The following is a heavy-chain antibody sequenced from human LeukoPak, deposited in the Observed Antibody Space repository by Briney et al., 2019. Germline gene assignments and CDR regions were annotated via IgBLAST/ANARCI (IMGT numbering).Heavy chain of an antibody. Sequence: PGGSLRLSCAASGFTFSSYSMNWVRQAPGKGLEWVSYISSSSSTIYYADSVKGRFTISRDNAKNSLYLQMNSLRAEDTAVYYCARGVDTAMVKEYYFDYWGQGTLVTVSS. V-gene: IGHV3-48*04. CDR1: GFTFSSYS. CDR2: ISSSSSTI. D-gene: IGHD5-18*01. CDR3: ARGVDTAMVKEYYFDY. J-gene: IGHJ4*02.